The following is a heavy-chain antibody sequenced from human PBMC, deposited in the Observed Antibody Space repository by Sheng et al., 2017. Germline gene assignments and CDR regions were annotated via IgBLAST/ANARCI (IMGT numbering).Heavy chain of an antibody. V-gene: IGHV1-69*08. D-gene: IGHD6-19*01. CDR3: ARDRGAVAGYYFDY. CDR2: IIPILGIA. CDR1: GGTFSSYT. Sequence: QVQLVQSGAEVKKPGSSVKVSCKASGGTFSSYTISWVRQAPGQGLEWMGRIIPILGIANYAQKFQGRVTITADKSTSTAYMELSSLRSEDTAVYYCARDRGAVAGYYFDYWGQGTLVTVSS. J-gene: IGHJ4*02.